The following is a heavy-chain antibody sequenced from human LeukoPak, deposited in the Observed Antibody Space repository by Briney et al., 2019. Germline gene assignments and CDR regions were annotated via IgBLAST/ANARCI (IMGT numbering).Heavy chain of an antibody. CDR1: GFTFSSYW. CDR3: ARDRAAAGAWFDP. D-gene: IGHD6-13*01. CDR2: IKQDGSEK. J-gene: IGHJ5*02. Sequence: GGSLRLSCAASGFTFSSYWMSWVRQAPGKGLEWVANIKQDGSEKYYVDSVKGRFTISRDNAKNSLYLQMNSLRAEDTAVYYCARDRAAAGAWFDPWGQGTLVTVSS. V-gene: IGHV3-7*01.